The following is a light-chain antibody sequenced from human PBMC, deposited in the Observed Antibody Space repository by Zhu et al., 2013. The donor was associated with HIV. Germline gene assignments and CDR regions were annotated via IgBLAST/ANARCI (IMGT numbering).Light chain of an antibody. CDR3: QQYYTYPLS. CDR2: SAS. V-gene: IGKV1-8*01. CDR1: QSVSSSY. J-gene: IGKJ4*01. Sequence: TQSPGTLSLSPGERATLPCRASQSVSSSYLAWYQQKPGKAPNLLIYSASTLQSGVPSRFSGSGSGTHFTLTINCLQSEDFATYYCQQYYTYPLSFGGGTQVE.